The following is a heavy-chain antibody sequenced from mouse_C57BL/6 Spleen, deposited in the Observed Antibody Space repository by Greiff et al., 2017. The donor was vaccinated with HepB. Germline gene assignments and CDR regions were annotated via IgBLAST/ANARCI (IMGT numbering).Heavy chain of an antibody. J-gene: IGHJ2*01. CDR1: GFTFSDYG. Sequence: EVKLQESGGGLVKPGGSLKLSCAASGFTFSDYGMHWVRQAPEKGLEWVAYISSGSSTIYYADTVKGRFTISIDNAKNTLFLQMTSLRSEDTAMYYCARLGRGGENYFDYWGQGTTLTVSS. V-gene: IGHV5-17*01. D-gene: IGHD4-1*01. CDR2: ISSGSSTI. CDR3: ARLGRGGENYFDY.